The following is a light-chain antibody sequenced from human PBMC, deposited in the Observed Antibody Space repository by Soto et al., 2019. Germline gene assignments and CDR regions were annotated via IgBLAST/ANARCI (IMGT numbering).Light chain of an antibody. J-gene: IGKJ3*01. CDR1: QGISNY. Sequence: DIQMTQSPSSLSASVGDRVTITCRASQGISNYLAWYQQKPGKVPKLLIYAASTLESGVPSRFSGSGSGTDFSLTISRLQPEDVATYYCQKNNSAPLTFGPGTKVDIK. CDR2: AAS. CDR3: QKNNSAPLT. V-gene: IGKV1-27*01.